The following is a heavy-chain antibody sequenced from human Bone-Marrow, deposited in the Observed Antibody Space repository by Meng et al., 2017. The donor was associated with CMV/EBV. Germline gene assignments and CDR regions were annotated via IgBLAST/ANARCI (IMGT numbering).Heavy chain of an antibody. CDR3: ARDRCSSTSCLMGYYYGMDV. V-gene: IGHV1-46*01. Sequence: ASVKVSYKASGYTLTSYYMHWVRQAPGQGLEWMGIINPSGGSTSYAQKFQGRVTMTRDTSTSTVYMELSSLRSEDTAVYYCARDRCSSTSCLMGYYYGMDVWGQGTTVTVSS. J-gene: IGHJ6*02. CDR1: GYTLTSYY. CDR2: INPSGGST. D-gene: IGHD2-2*01.